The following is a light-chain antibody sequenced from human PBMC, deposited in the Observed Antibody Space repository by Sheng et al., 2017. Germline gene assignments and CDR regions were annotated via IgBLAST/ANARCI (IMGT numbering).Light chain of an antibody. Sequence: EIVMTQSPATLSMSPGERATLSCGASQSVGSNLAWYQQKPGQAPRLLISGASTRATGIPARFSGSGSGTYFTLTISTLQPEDFAVYYCQQYKNWPRSSFGQGTQLEIK. CDR1: QSVGSN. J-gene: IGKJ2*04. CDR2: GAS. CDR3: QQYKNWPRSS. V-gene: IGKV3-15*01.